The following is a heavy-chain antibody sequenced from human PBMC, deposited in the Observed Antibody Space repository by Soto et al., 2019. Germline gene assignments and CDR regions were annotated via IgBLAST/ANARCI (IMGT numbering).Heavy chain of an antibody. V-gene: IGHV3-74*01. Sequence: GGSLRLSCAASGFTFSSYWMHWVRQAPGKGLVWVSRINSDGSTTTYADSVKGRFTISRDNAKSTLYLQLNNLRAEDTAVYYCANLDWSQLPNNFDYWGQGTLVTVSS. CDR2: INSDGSTT. J-gene: IGHJ4*02. CDR3: ANLDWSQLPNNFDY. D-gene: IGHD1-1*01. CDR1: GFTFSSYW.